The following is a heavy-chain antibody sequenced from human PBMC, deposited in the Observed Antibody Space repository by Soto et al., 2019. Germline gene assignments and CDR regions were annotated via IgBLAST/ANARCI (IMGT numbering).Heavy chain of an antibody. D-gene: IGHD6-25*01. CDR1: GFTFSSYA. CDR3: AKDRLAAYWAPRENWFDP. CDR2: ISGSGGST. Sequence: GGSLRLSCAASGFTFSSYAMSWFRQAPGKGLEWVSAISGSGGSTYYADSVKGRFTTSRDNSKNTLYLQMNSLRAEDTAVYYCAKDRLAAYWAPRENWFDPWGKAPLVTVYS. J-gene: IGHJ5*02. V-gene: IGHV3-23*01.